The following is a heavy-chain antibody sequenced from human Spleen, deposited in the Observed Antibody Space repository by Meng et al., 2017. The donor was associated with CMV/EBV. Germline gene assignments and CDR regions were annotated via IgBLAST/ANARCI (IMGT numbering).Heavy chain of an antibody. V-gene: IGHV3-11*01. J-gene: IGHJ4*02. CDR1: GFTFSDYY. CDR2: ISSSGSHI. Sequence: GGSLRLSCAASGFTFSDYYMSWVRQAPGKGLEWISDISSSGSHIYYADSVKGRFTISRDNGKNSLYLQMNSLTSDDTAVYFCVRELSGGYFDYWGQGTLVTVSS. CDR3: VRELSGGYFDY. D-gene: IGHD3-10*01.